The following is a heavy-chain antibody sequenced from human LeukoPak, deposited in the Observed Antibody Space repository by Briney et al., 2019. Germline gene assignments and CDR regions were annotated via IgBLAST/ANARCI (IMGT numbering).Heavy chain of an antibody. D-gene: IGHD3-3*01. CDR1: GFTFSSYA. CDR3: AKQADDFWSGSYSYFDY. V-gene: IGHV3-23*01. J-gene: IGHJ4*02. Sequence: GGSLRLSCAASGFTFSSYAMCWVRQAPGKGLGLVSAISGSGGSTYYADSVKGRFTISRDNSKNTLYLQMNSLRAEDTAVYYCAKQADDFWSGSYSYFDYWGQGTLVTVSS. CDR2: ISGSGGST.